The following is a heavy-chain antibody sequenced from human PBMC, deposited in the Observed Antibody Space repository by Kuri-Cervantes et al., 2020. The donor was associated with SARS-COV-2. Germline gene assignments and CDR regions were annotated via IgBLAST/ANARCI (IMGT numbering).Heavy chain of an antibody. CDR1: GFTFSSYA. D-gene: IGHD4-17*01. CDR3: RGVTTPYYFDY. V-gene: IGHV3-30*04. J-gene: IGHJ4*02. CDR2: IPYDGSNK. Sequence: GGSLRLSCAASGFTFSSYAMHWVRQAPGKGLEWVAVIPYDGSNKYYADSVKGRFTISRDNSKNTLYLQMNSLRAEDTAVYYCRGVTTPYYFDYWGQGTLVTVSS.